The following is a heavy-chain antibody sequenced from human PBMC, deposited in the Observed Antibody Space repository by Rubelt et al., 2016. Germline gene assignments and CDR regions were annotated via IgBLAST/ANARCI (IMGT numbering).Heavy chain of an antibody. CDR3: ARVNYYESIGYYSLDF. Sequence: GAGLLKPSETLSLTCAVYGGSLSGYYWSWIRQPPGKGLEWIGEINRSGSTNYNPSLKSRVTISVDTPKNQFSLKLSSLSAADTAVYFWARVNYYESIGYYSLDFWGQGTLVTVSS. V-gene: IGHV4-34*01. CDR2: INRSGST. CDR1: GGSLSGYY. D-gene: IGHD3-22*01. J-gene: IGHJ4*02.